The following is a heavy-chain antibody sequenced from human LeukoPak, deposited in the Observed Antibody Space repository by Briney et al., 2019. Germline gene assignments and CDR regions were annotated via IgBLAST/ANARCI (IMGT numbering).Heavy chain of an antibody. CDR2: IYTSGST. D-gene: IGHD3-22*01. V-gene: IGHV4-4*07. Sequence: SETLSLTCTVSGGSISSYYWRWLRQPAGKGLEWIGRIYTSGSTNYHPSLKSRVTMSVDTSKNQFSLKLSSVTAADTAVYYCARGGYYDSSGYGFDYWGQGTLVTVSS. CDR1: GGSISSYY. J-gene: IGHJ4*02. CDR3: ARGGYYDSSGYGFDY.